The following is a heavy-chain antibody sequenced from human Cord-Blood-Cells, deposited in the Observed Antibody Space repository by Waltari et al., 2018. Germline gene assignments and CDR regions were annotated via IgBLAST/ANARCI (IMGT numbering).Heavy chain of an antibody. CDR2: IYSGGST. CDR3: ARDRRGIRGYWYFDL. D-gene: IGHD3-16*01. J-gene: IGHJ2*01. V-gene: IGHV3-53*01. CDR1: GFTVSSNY. Sequence: EVQLVESGGGLIQPGGSLRLSCAASGFTVSSNYMSWVRQAPGKGLEWVSVIYSGGSTYYADSVKGRFTSSRDNSKNTLYLQMNSLRAEDTAVYYCARDRRGIRGYWYFDLWGRGTLVTVSS.